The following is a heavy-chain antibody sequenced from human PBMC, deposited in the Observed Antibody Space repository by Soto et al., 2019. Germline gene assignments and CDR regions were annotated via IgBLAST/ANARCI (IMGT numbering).Heavy chain of an antibody. J-gene: IGHJ6*03. V-gene: IGHV3-74*01. CDR3: ARGWLGPDV. Sequence: EVQRVESGGGLVQPGGSLRLSCAASEFTFSGRSVHWVSQAPGKGLVWVSGIDKVGTDSTYADSVKGRFTSSRDNAKNTVYLQMNCRRVEDTAVYYCARGWLGPDVWGKGTTVTVSS. CDR1: EFTFSGRS. D-gene: IGHD5-18*01. CDR2: IDKVGTDS.